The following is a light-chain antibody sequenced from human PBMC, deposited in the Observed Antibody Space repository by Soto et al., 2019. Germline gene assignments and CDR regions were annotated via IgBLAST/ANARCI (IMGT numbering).Light chain of an antibody. CDR3: QQYTTWPLT. CDR2: GAS. Sequence: EIVMTQSPATLSVSPGERAILSCRASQSVSNNLAWYQQKPGQAPSLLIYGASTRATSIPARFSGSGSGTEFTLTISSLQSGDLAVYYCQQYTTWPLTFGGGTKVEIK. V-gene: IGKV3-15*01. J-gene: IGKJ4*01. CDR1: QSVSNN.